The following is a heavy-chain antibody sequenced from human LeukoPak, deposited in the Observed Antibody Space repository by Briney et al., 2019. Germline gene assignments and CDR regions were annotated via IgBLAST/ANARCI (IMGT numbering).Heavy chain of an antibody. Sequence: SETLSLTCTVSGGSISSSVYYWGWIRQPPGKGLEWIGSMYYSGSTYYNPSLKSRVTISVDTSKNQFSLKLSSVTAADTAVYYCARDRGSSTYNWFDPWGQGTLVTVSS. D-gene: IGHD6-6*01. V-gene: IGHV4-39*07. CDR1: GGSISSSVYY. J-gene: IGHJ5*02. CDR3: ARDRGSSTYNWFDP. CDR2: MYYSGST.